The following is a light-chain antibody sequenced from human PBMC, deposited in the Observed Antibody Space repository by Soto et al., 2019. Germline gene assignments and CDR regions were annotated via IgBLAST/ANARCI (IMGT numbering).Light chain of an antibody. Sequence: DIVMTQSPDSLAVSLGERATINCKSSQNVLSSSNNKNFLAWYQQKPRQPPKLLISWASTRESGVPDRFSGSGSGTEFTLTISSLQAEDVAVYYCQQYYSDPLTFGGGTKVEIK. CDR1: QNVLSSSNNKNF. CDR3: QQYYSDPLT. J-gene: IGKJ4*01. CDR2: WAS. V-gene: IGKV4-1*01.